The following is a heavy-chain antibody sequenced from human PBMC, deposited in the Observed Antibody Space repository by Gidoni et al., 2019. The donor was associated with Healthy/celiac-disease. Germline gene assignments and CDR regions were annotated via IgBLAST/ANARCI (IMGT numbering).Heavy chain of an antibody. CDR2: ISWNSGSI. CDR3: AKEWQNNSGYYGGFDY. J-gene: IGHJ4*02. Sequence: EVQLVESGGGLVQPGRSLRLSCAASGFTFDDYAMHWVRQAPGKGLEWVSGISWNSGSIGYADSVKGRFTISRDNAKNSLYLQMNSLRAEDTALYYCAKEWQNNSGYYGGFDYWGQGTLVTVSS. V-gene: IGHV3-9*01. CDR1: GFTFDDYA. D-gene: IGHD3-22*01.